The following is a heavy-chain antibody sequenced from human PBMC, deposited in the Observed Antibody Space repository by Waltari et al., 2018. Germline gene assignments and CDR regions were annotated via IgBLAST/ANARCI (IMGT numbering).Heavy chain of an antibody. CDR1: GFTFSSYA. V-gene: IGHV3-30-3*01. CDR3: ARGKPTLHYYYMDV. J-gene: IGHJ6*03. Sequence: QVQLVESGGGVVQPGRSLRLSCAASGFTFSSYAMHCVRQAPGKGLEWVAVISYDGSNKYYADSVKGRFTISRDNSKNTLYLQMNSLRAEDTAVYYCARGKPTLHYYYMDVWGKGTTVTVSS. CDR2: ISYDGSNK.